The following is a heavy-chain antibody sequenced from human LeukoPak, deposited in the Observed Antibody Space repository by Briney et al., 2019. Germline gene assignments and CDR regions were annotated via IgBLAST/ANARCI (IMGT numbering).Heavy chain of an antibody. Sequence: PGGSLRLSCAASGFTFTNAWMTWVRQAPGKGLEWVGRIKSKTSGGTTDYAAPVKGRFTISRDNAKNSLYLQMNSLRAEDTAVYYCARDLSLYCSGGSCYSLNYWGQGTLVTVSS. CDR2: IKSKTSGGTT. V-gene: IGHV3-15*01. CDR1: GFTFTNAW. J-gene: IGHJ4*02. CDR3: ARDLSLYCSGGSCYSLNY. D-gene: IGHD2-15*01.